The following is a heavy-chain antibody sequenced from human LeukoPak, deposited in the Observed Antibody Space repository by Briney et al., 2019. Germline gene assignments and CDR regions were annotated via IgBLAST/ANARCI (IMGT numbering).Heavy chain of an antibody. CDR3: VKRGGSDWYFDF. J-gene: IGHJ2*01. CDR1: GFNFGVYG. V-gene: IGHV3-9*01. Sequence: PGTSLRLSCAASGFNFGVYGTHWVRRPPGRGLEWVSGLGWNRNPESYADSVKGRFTISRDNAKNSLYLQMNRLRTDDTAVYYCVKRGGSDWYFDFWGRGTLVTVSS. CDR2: LGWNRNPE.